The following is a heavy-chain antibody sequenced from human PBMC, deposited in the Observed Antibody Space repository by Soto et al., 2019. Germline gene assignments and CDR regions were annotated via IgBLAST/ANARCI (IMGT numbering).Heavy chain of an antibody. J-gene: IGHJ4*02. CDR2: CTPSSSVI. Sequence: EVQLVESGGGLVKPGGSLRLSCAASGFTFKLDTMHWLRQAPGKGLEWVSFCTPSSSVISYADSVEGRFTTSRDNARNSLYLQIHNLRAEDTAVYYCARDAASSLDHWGQGTLVTVSS. D-gene: IGHD6-13*01. CDR1: GFTFKLDT. CDR3: ARDAASSLDH. V-gene: IGHV3-21*01.